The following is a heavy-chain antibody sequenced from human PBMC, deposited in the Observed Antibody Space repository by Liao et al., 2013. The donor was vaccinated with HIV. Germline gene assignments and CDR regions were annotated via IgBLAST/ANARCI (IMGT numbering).Heavy chain of an antibody. Sequence: QVQLQQWGARLLKPSETLSLTCAVYGGSFSGYYWSWIRQPPGKGLEWIGEINHSGSTNYNPSLKSRVTISVDTSKNQLSLKLSSVTAADTAVYYCARGRRGLNWGDLRNWGQGTLVTVSS. CDR1: GGSFSGYY. J-gene: IGHJ4*02. CDR2: INHSGST. V-gene: IGHV4-34*01. D-gene: IGHD7-27*01. CDR3: ARGRRGLNWGDLRN.